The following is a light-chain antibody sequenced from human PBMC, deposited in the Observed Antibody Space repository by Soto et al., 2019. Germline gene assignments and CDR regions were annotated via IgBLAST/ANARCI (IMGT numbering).Light chain of an antibody. CDR3: QQYNYYSDT. J-gene: IGKJ1*01. CDR1: QTISTW. Sequence: DIQMTQSPSTLSASVGDRVTITCRASQTISTWLAWYQQKPGKAPKLLIYDASSLQSGVPSRFSGSGSGTEFTLTISSLQPDDFATYYCQQYNYYSDTFGPGTKVEIK. V-gene: IGKV1-5*01. CDR2: DAS.